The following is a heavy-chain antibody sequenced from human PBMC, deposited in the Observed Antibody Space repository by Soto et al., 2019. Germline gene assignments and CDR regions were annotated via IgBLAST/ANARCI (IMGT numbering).Heavy chain of an antibody. CDR3: ARMYDYGSGEHNWFDP. Sequence: QVQLVESGGGLVKPGGSLRLSCAASGFTFSDYYMSWIRQAPGRGLEWISYISTSSIYTIYADSVKGRFTISRDKAKNTRDRQMNSLRAEDTAGDYWARMYDYGSGEHNWFDPWGQGTLVTVSS. CDR2: ISTSSIYT. V-gene: IGHV3-11*05. D-gene: IGHD3-10*01. CDR1: GFTFSDYY. J-gene: IGHJ5*02.